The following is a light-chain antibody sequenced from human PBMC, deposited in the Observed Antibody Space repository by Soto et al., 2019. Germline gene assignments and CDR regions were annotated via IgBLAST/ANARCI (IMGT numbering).Light chain of an antibody. CDR3: SSYTSGSVL. CDR1: SRDVGNYNF. J-gene: IGLJ3*02. Sequence: QSALTQPASVSGSPGQSITVSCTGTSRDVGNYNFVSWYQQHPGKAPKVIIYDVSNRPSGVSDRFSASKSGNTASLTISGLQTEDEAVYFCSSYTSGSVLFGGGTKLTAL. CDR2: DVS. V-gene: IGLV2-14*01.